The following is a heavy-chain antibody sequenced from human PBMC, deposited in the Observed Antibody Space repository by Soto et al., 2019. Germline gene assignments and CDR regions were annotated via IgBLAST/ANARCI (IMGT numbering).Heavy chain of an antibody. CDR1: GGSISIIGSF. D-gene: IGHD5-18*01. CDR3: AAGYTYGCFGP. V-gene: IGHV4-39*01. CDR2: IFSSGST. J-gene: IGHJ5*02. Sequence: PSETLSLTCTVSGGSISIIGSFWGWFRQPPGKALEWLGNIFSSGSTYYNPSLKSRVTISIDTSKNQFSLRLSSMTTADTAVYFCAAGYTYGCFGPCGRGRQVTVS.